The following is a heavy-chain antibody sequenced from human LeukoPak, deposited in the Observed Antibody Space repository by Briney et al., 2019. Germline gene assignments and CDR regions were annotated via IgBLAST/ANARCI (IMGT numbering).Heavy chain of an antibody. CDR2: IYHSGST. V-gene: IGHV4-4*02. Sequence: SGTLSLTCAVSGGSISSSNWWSWVRQPPGKGLEWIGGIYHSGSTNYNPSLKSRVTISVDKSKNQFSLKLSSVTAADTAVYYCARVDILTGSALDYWGQGTLVTVSS. CDR3: ARVDILTGSALDY. J-gene: IGHJ4*02. D-gene: IGHD3-9*01. CDR1: GGSISSSNW.